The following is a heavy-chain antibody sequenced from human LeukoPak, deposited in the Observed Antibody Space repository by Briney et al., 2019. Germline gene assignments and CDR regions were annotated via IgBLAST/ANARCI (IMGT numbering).Heavy chain of an antibody. V-gene: IGHV5-10-1*01. CDR3: ARYWSGYYTNAFDF. D-gene: IGHD3-3*01. CDR2: TDPSDSFS. CDR1: GYSFPAYW. J-gene: IGHJ3*01. Sequence: PGESLKISCKGSGYSFPAYWIGWVRQMPGKGLEWMGRTDPSDSFSDYSPSFQGHVTISTDKSISTSFLQWSSLKTSDTAVYYCARYWSGYYTNAFDFWGQGTMVTVSS.